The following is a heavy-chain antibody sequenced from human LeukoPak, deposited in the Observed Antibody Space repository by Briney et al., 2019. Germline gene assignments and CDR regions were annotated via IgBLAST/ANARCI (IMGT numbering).Heavy chain of an antibody. D-gene: IGHD2-15*01. CDR2: ISDDGSNK. V-gene: IGHV3-30*18. CDR3: AKSPQYRSGSSCYVYYYYGMDV. Sequence: GGSLRLSCAASGFTFSNYGMHWVRQAPGKGLEWVAVISDDGSNKYYADSVKGRFTISRDNSKNTLYLQMNSLRAEDTAVYHCAKSPQYRSGSSCYVYYYYGMDVWGQGTTVTVSS. CDR1: GFTFSNYG. J-gene: IGHJ6*02.